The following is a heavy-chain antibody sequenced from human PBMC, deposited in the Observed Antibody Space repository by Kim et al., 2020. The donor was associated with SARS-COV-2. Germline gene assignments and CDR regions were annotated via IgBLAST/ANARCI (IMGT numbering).Heavy chain of an antibody. CDR1: PGSITTYW. V-gene: IGHV4-59*08. CDR2: VYYTGST. CDR3: ASVGIRGPPPRSYFH. Sequence: SETLSLTCTVSPGSITTYWWSWVRQPPGKGLEWIGYVYYTGSTSYNRNLSLKSPVTISVDTTKNQLSLNLITVTAADTAFYSCASVGIRGPPPRSYFH. J-gene: IGHJ4*01. D-gene: IGHD7-27*01.